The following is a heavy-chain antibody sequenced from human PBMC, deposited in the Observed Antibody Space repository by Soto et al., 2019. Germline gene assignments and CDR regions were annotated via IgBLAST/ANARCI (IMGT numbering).Heavy chain of an antibody. V-gene: IGHV4-39*01. CDR1: GGSISSSSYY. Sequence: SETLSLTCTVSGGSISSSSYYWGWIRQPPGKGLEWIGSIYYSGSTYYNPSLKSRVTISVDTSKNQFSLKLSSVTAADTAVYYCARLAAGIGGIDYWGQGTLVTVSS. D-gene: IGHD6-13*01. J-gene: IGHJ4*02. CDR2: IYYSGST. CDR3: ARLAAGIGGIDY.